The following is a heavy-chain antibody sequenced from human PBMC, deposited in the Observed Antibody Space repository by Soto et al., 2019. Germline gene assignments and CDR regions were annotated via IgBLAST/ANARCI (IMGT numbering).Heavy chain of an antibody. Sequence: QVQLVESGEGVVQPGRSLRLSCAASGFIFNTYDMHWVRQAPGKGLEWVAVISYDGSNKYYADSVKGRLTISRDNSKKMLYLQMNSLRPEDTAVYYCAKGQHCSSTSCYFYYYGMDVWGQGTKVAVSS. CDR3: AKGQHCSSTSCYFYYYGMDV. CDR1: GFIFNTYD. J-gene: IGHJ6*02. V-gene: IGHV3-30*18. CDR2: ISYDGSNK. D-gene: IGHD2-2*01.